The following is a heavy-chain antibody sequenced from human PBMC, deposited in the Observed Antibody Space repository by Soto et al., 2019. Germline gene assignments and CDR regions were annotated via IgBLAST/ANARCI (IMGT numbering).Heavy chain of an antibody. Sequence: EVQLVESGGGLVKPGGSLRLSCAASGFIFDAYFMNWVRQAPGKGLEWVSSINSRSDSIYYADSVKGRFSIYRDNGKNSLYLQMNSLRADVTAIYYCARSYSGGFDPWGQGTLVTVSS. CDR3: ARSYSGGFDP. J-gene: IGHJ5*02. D-gene: IGHD2-15*01. CDR1: GFIFDAYF. V-gene: IGHV3-21*01. CDR2: INSRSDSI.